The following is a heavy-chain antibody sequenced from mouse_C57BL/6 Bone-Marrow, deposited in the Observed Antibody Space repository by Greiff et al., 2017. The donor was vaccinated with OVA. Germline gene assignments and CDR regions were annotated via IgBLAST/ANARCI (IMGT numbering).Heavy chain of an antibody. CDR2: IYPRSGNT. D-gene: IGHD1-1*01. Sequence: VQLQQSGAELARPGASVKLSCKASGYTFTSYGISWVEQRTGQGLEWIGAIYPRSGNTYYNEKFKGKATLTADKSSSTAYMELRSLTSEDSAVYFCARLYYYALYYFDYWGQGTTLTVSS. CDR1: GYTFTSYG. J-gene: IGHJ2*01. V-gene: IGHV1-81*01. CDR3: ARLYYYALYYFDY.